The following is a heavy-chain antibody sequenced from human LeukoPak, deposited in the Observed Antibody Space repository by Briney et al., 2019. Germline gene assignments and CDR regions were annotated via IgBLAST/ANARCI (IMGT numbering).Heavy chain of an antibody. CDR1: GFTFSSYW. J-gene: IGHJ4*02. CDR2: INSDGSST. Sequence: GGSLRLSCAASGFTFSSYWMHWARQAPGKGLVWVSRINSDGSSTSYADSVEGRFTISRDNAKNTLYLQMNSLRAEDTAVYYCARAGVTYYYDSTFDYWGQGTLVTVSS. D-gene: IGHD3-22*01. V-gene: IGHV3-74*01. CDR3: ARAGVTYYYDSTFDY.